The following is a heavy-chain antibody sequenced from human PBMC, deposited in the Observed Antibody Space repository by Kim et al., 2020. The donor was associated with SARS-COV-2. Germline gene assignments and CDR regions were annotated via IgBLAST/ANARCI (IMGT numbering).Heavy chain of an antibody. V-gene: IGHV3-9*01. Sequence: VKGRFPISRDNAKNSLYLQMNSLRADDTALYYCAKGFYGSGSFQWYFDLWGRGTLVTVSS. J-gene: IGHJ2*01. D-gene: IGHD3-10*01. CDR3: AKGFYGSGSFQWYFDL.